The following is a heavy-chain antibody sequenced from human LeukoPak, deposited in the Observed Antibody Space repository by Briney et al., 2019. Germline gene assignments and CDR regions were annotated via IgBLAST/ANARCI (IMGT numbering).Heavy chain of an antibody. V-gene: IGHV4-34*01. CDR3: ARSSWLRYDY. Sequence: SVTLSLTCAVYGGSFSGYYWSWIRQPPGKGLEWIGEINHSGSTNYNASLKRRVTISVDTSKNQFSLKLSSVTAADTAVYYCARSSWLRYDYWGQGTLVTVSS. CDR1: GGSFSGYY. CDR2: INHSGST. D-gene: IGHD5-12*01. J-gene: IGHJ4*02.